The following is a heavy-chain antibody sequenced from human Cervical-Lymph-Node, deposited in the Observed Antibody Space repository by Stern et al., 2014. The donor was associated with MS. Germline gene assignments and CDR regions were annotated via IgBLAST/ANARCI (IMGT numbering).Heavy chain of an antibody. CDR1: GGSVSSGGYF. D-gene: IGHD3-3*02. V-gene: IGHV4-31*03. CDR3: ARNPALWYFDL. CDR2: VYYSGSI. J-gene: IGHJ2*01. Sequence: VQLLESGPGLVKPLQTLSLTCTVSGGSVSSGGYFWNWIRQHPGKGLEWIGHVYYSGSIAYTPSLKSRVTISVDTSKNQFSLRLRSVTAADTAVYYCARNPALWYFDLWGRGTLAAVSS.